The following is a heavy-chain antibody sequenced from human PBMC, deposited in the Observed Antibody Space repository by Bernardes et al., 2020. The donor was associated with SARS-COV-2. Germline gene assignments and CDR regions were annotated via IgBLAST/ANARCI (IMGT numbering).Heavy chain of an antibody. CDR1: GFTFSSYA. CDR2: ISGSGGST. V-gene: IGHV3-23*01. Sequence: GGSLRLSCAASGFTFSSYAMSWVRQAPGKGLEWVSAISGSGGSTYYADSVKGRFTISRDNSKNTLYLQMNSLRAEDTAVYYCAKGRGYCSGGSCYPRDYWGQGTLVTVSS. CDR3: AKGRGYCSGGSCYPRDY. J-gene: IGHJ4*02. D-gene: IGHD2-15*01.